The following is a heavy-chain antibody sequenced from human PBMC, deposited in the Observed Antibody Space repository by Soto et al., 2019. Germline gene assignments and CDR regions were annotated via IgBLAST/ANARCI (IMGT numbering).Heavy chain of an antibody. V-gene: IGHV3-23*01. CDR2: IAGRDSST. CDR1: GFTFSSYA. Sequence: EVQLLESGGGLVQPGGSLRLSCAASGFTFSSYAMTWVRQAPGKGLEWVSVIAGRDSSTNYADSVKGRVTISRDTPQNTQYLQMNSLRAEDTAIYYWAISVYSDYWGQGTLVTVSS. J-gene: IGHJ4*02. CDR3: AISVYSDY.